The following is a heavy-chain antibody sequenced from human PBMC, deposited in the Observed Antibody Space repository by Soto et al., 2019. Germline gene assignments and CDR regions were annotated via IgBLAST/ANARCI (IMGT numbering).Heavy chain of an antibody. CDR3: AKERGIWFGKLGLIDY. CDR1: GFTFSSYG. J-gene: IGHJ4*02. V-gene: IGHV3-30*18. CDR2: ISYDGSNK. Sequence: QVQLVESGGGVVQPGRSLRLSCAASGFTFSSYGMHWVRQAPGKGLEWSAVISYDGSNKYYADSVKGRFTISRDNSKNTLYLQMNSLRAEYTAVYYCAKERGIWFGKLGLIDYWGQGPLVTLSS. D-gene: IGHD3-10*01.